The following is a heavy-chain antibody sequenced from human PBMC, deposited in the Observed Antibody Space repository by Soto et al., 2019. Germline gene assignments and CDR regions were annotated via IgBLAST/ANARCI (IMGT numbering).Heavy chain of an antibody. CDR3: TRLSSPAAGMYYYYYMDV. CDR1: GFTFSSYS. Sequence: GGSLRLSCAASGFTFSSYSMNWVRQAPGKGLEWVGRIRSKANSYATAYAASVKGRFTISRDDSKNTAYLQMNSLKTEDTAVYYCTRLSSPAAGMYYYYYMDVWGKGTTVTVSS. J-gene: IGHJ6*03. D-gene: IGHD6-13*01. V-gene: IGHV3-73*01. CDR2: IRSKANSYAT.